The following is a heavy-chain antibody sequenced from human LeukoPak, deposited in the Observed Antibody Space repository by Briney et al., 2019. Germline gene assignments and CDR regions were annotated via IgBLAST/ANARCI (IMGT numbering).Heavy chain of an antibody. J-gene: IGHJ2*01. CDR3: AELPVTVLIYVSCNNDH. D-gene: IGHD1/OR15-1a*01. CDR2: TYYRSKWYN. Sequence: SQTLSLTCAISGDSVCSNSAAWNWIRQSPSRGLEWLGRTYYRSKWYNDYAVSVKSRITLNPDTSKNQSYLQLTSVTPEDTAVYYCAELPVTVLIYVSCNNDHWGRGTLVTVSS. V-gene: IGHV6-1*01. CDR1: GDSVCSNSAA.